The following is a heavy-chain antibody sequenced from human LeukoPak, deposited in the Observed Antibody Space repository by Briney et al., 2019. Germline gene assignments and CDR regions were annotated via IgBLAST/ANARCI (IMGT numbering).Heavy chain of an antibody. Sequence: GGSLRLSCVASGFTFSSYEMNWVRQAPGKGLEWVSYISQTGETIYYADSGKGQFTISRDNAKNSLYLQINRLTIEDTAVYYCARGYGSGWSQDYFDYWGQGALVIVSS. V-gene: IGHV3-48*03. CDR2: ISQTGETI. CDR1: GFTFSSYE. D-gene: IGHD6-19*01. J-gene: IGHJ4*02. CDR3: ARGYGSGWSQDYFDY.